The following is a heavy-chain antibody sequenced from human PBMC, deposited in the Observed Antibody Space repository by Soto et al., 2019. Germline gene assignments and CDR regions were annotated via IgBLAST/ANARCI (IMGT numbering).Heavy chain of an antibody. CDR1: GFTVSSSH. D-gene: IGHD3-10*01. V-gene: IGHV3-53*01. Sequence: PGGSLRLSCTTSGFTVSSSHMTWVRQAPGKGLEWVSVIYSGGSSYYAVSMQGRSTISRDNSKNTLCLQMNSLRGEDTAMYYCARLGPYGSESYSFRYNWFDPWGQGTQVTVSS. CDR3: ARLGPYGSESYSFRYNWFDP. J-gene: IGHJ5*02. CDR2: IYSGGSS.